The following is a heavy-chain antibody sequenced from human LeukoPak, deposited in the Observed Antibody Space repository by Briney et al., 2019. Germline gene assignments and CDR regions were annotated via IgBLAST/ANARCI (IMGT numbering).Heavy chain of an antibody. D-gene: IGHD4-17*01. V-gene: IGHV3-53*01. Sequence: GSLRLSCAVSGFTVTDNYMSWVRQAPGKGLQWVSVIYPDGRTYYADSVKGRFTISIDISRNTLLLQMNSLRPDDTAVHYCARTNPVCGDYDYWGQGTLVSVSS. CDR2: IYPDGRT. CDR3: ARTNPVCGDYDY. J-gene: IGHJ4*02. CDR1: GFTVTDNY.